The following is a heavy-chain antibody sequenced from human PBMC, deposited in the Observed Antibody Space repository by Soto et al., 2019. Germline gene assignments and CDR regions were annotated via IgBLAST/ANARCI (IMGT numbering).Heavy chain of an antibody. Sequence: ASVKVSCKASGGTFSSYTISWVRQAPGQGLEWMGRIIPILGIANYAQKFQGRVTITADKSTSTAYMELSSLRSEDTAVYYCAGRVLEDIVVVVENVAFDIWGKGKMVTVPS. J-gene: IGHJ3*02. CDR3: AGRVLEDIVVVVENVAFDI. V-gene: IGHV1-69*02. D-gene: IGHD2-15*01. CDR1: GGTFSSYT. CDR2: IIPILGIA.